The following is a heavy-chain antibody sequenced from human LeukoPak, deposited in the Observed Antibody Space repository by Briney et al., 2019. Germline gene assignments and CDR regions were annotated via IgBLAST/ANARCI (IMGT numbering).Heavy chain of an antibody. CDR1: GGSISSYY. Sequence: SETLSLTCTVSGGSISSYYWSWIRQPPGKGLEWIGYIYYSGSTNYNPSLKSRVTISVDTSKNQFSLKLSSVTAADTAVYYCARTAPQGYDFWSGLWDVWGKGTTVTVSS. V-gene: IGHV4-59*01. D-gene: IGHD3-3*01. J-gene: IGHJ6*04. CDR3: ARTAPQGYDFWSGLWDV. CDR2: IYYSGST.